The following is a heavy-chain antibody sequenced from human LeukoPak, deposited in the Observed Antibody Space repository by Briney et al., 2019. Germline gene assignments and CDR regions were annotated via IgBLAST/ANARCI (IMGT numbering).Heavy chain of an antibody. V-gene: IGHV4-31*03. CDR2: IFYSGST. D-gene: IGHD2-2*01. Sequence: SETLSLTCTVSGGSISSGGYYWSWIRQHPGKGLEWIGYIFYSGSTYYNPSLKSRVAISVDTSKSQFSLKLGSVTAADTAVYYCARTRDYQIDYWGQGTLVTVSS. J-gene: IGHJ4*02. CDR1: GGSISSGGYY. CDR3: ARTRDYQIDY.